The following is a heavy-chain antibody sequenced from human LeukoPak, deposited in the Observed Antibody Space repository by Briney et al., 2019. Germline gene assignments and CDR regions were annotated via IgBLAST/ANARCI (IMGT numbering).Heavy chain of an antibody. CDR2: IYYSGII. D-gene: IGHD6-13*01. CDR1: GVSISSGSYY. J-gene: IGHJ4*02. Sequence: SETLSLTCTLSGVSISSGSYYWSWVRQPAGKGLEWIGSIYYSGIIYYSPSLKSRVTISVDTSQKQFSLRLSSVTAADTAVYYCARGRYLTTGGGAAAGFLDYWGQGTLVTVSS. CDR3: ARGRYLTTGGGAAAGFLDY. V-gene: IGHV4-39*07.